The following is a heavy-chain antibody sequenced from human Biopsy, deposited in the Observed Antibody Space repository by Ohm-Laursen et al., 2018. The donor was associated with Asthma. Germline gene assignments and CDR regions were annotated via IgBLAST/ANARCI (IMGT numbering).Heavy chain of an antibody. CDR2: IATDGSNK. Sequence: SRRLSCAASGFTFSSYSMHWVRQAPGRGPEYVSFIATDGSNKFYADSVKGRFTVSRDNSKHTLYLHMTGLRADDTGVYYCVKDHSAGYYYFDDWGQGAQVTVSS. CDR3: VKDHSAGYYYFDD. J-gene: IGHJ4*02. D-gene: IGHD2-21*01. CDR1: GFTFSSYS. V-gene: IGHV3-64D*08.